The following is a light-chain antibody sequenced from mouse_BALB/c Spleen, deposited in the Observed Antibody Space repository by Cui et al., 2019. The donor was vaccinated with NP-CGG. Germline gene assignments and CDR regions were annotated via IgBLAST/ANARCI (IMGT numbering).Light chain of an antibody. Sequence: QAVVIQESALTTSPGKPVTLPCRQRTGAVKTSNNANWVQEKPDHLFTGLIGGTNNRAPGVPARFSGSLIGDKAALTITGAQTKNEAIYFCALWYSNHWVFGGGTKLTVL. CDR2: GTN. V-gene: IGLV1*01. CDR1: TGAVKTSNN. CDR3: ALWYSNHWV. J-gene: IGLJ1*01.